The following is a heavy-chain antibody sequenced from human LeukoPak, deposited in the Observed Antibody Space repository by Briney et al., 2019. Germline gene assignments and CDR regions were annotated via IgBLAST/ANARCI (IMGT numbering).Heavy chain of an antibody. CDR1: GYSFTSYW. Sequence: GESLKISCKGSGYSFTSYWIGCVRQMPGKGLEWMGIIYPGDSETRYSPSFQGQVTISADKSINTAYLQWSSLKASDTAMYYCNSGNYSDAFDIWGQGTMVTVSS. CDR3: NSGNYSDAFDI. J-gene: IGHJ3*02. V-gene: IGHV5-51*01. D-gene: IGHD1-26*01. CDR2: IYPGDSET.